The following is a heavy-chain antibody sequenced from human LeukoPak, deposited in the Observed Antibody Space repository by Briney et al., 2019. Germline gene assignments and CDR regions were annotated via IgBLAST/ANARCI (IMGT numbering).Heavy chain of an antibody. CDR2: ISGSGGST. V-gene: IGHV3-23*01. CDR1: GFTFSSYA. J-gene: IGHJ4*02. D-gene: IGHD5-18*01. Sequence: GGSLRLSCAASGFTFSSYAMSWVRQAPGKGLEWVSAISGSGGSTYYADSVKGRFTISRGNSKNTLYLQMNSLRAEDTAVYYCAKDLVGGVDTAMVLHWGQGTLVTVSS. CDR3: AKDLVGGVDTAMVLH.